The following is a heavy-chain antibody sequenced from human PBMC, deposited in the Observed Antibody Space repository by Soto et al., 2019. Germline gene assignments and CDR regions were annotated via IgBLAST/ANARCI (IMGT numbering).Heavy chain of an antibody. CDR1: GFTFITYD. CDR2: MNPNNGNA. V-gene: IGHV1-8*01. CDR3: ARSWYCTNGVCYGIDYYYYGVDV. D-gene: IGHD2-8*01. J-gene: IGHJ6*02. Sequence: SPVKVSCKASGFTFITYDFSWVRQAAGPGLEWMGWMNPNNGNAGFAQTFRGRINMTRNTSISTAYMELSSLRSEDTAVYYCARSWYCTNGVCYGIDYYYYGVDVWGQGTTATVS.